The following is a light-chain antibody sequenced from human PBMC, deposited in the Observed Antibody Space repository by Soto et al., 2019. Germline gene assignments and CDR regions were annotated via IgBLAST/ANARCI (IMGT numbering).Light chain of an antibody. CDR2: AAS. V-gene: IGKV1-39*01. Sequence: QRPKPPPSWSPPVENRAPITCRAVRSISSYLTWYQQKPGKAPRLPINAASSLQSGVPSRFSGSGSGTDFTLTISSLQPEDFATYYCQQSYSTPLPFGGGTKVEIK. J-gene: IGKJ4*01. CDR1: RSISSY. CDR3: QQSYSTPLP.